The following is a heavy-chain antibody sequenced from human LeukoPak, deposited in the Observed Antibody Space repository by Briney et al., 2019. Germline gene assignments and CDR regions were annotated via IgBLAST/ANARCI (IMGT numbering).Heavy chain of an antibody. J-gene: IGHJ4*02. CDR2: IGGSGAAA. V-gene: IGHV3-23*01. Sequence: GGSLRLSCAASGFTISNYAMSWVRQAPGKGLEWVSTIGGSGAAAYYTDPVRGRFIISRDNSKNTLYLQMNSLRAEDTALYYCAKSELAGYWGQGTLVTVSS. CDR3: AKSELAGY. D-gene: IGHD1-26*01. CDR1: GFTISNYA.